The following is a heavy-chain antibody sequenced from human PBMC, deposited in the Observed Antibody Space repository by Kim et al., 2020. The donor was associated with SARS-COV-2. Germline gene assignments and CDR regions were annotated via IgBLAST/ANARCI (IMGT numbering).Heavy chain of an antibody. CDR3: ARASVSSSWYGSYYYYGMDV. CDR1: GYSFTSYW. J-gene: IGHJ6*02. CDR2: IYPGDSDT. D-gene: IGHD6-13*01. V-gene: IGHV5-51*01. Sequence: GESLKISCKGSGYSFTSYWIGWVRQMPGKGLEWMGIIYPGDSDTRYSPSFQGQVTISADKSISTAYLQWSSLKASDTAMYYCARASVSSSWYGSYYYYGMDVWGQGTTVTVSS.